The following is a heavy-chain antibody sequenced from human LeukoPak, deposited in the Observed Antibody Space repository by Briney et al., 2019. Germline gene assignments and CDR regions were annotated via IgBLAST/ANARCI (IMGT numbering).Heavy chain of an antibody. V-gene: IGHV4-59*01. J-gene: IGHJ5*02. CDR2: IYYSGST. CDR1: GGSISRYY. CDR3: ASSGNYNWFDP. D-gene: IGHD1-1*01. Sequence: SETLSLTCTVSGGSISRYYWSWIRQPPGKGLEWIGYIYYSGSTNYNPSLKSRVTISVDTSKNQFSLKLSSVTAADTAVYYCASSGNYNWFDPWGQGTLVTVSS.